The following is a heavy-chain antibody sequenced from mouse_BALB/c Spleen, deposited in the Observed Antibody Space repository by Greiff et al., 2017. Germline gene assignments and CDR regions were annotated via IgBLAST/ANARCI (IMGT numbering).Heavy chain of an antibody. CDR1: GFTFNTYA. Sequence: EVNVVESGGGLVQPKGSLKLSCAASGFTFNTYAMNWVRQAPGKGLEWVARIRSKSNNYATYYADSVKDRFTISRDDSQSMLYLQMNNLKTEDTAMYYCVRDYDYYFDYWGQGTTLTVSS. V-gene: IGHV10-1*02. CDR2: IRSKSNNYAT. CDR3: VRDYDYYFDY. J-gene: IGHJ2*01. D-gene: IGHD2-4*01.